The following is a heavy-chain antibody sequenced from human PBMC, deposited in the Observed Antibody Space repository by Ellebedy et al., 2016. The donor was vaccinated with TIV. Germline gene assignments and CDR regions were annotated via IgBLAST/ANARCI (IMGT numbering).Heavy chain of an antibody. D-gene: IGHD3-22*01. CDR2: ISSDSANT. V-gene: IGHV3-23*01. J-gene: IGHJ4*02. Sequence: GESLKISCAASGFAFSSYAMSWVRQAPGKGLEWVSGISSDSANTHYADSVKGRFTISRDNSKNTQYLQMNSLRAEDTAVYYCVKLDSSGYYYGRLDYWGQGTLVTVSS. CDR3: VKLDSSGYYYGRLDY. CDR1: GFAFSSYA.